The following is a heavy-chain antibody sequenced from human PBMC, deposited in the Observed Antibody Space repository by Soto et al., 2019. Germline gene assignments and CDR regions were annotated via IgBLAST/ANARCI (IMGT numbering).Heavy chain of an antibody. CDR2: IKQDGSEK. D-gene: IGHD3-3*01. J-gene: IGHJ5*02. Sequence: GGSLRLSCAASGFTFSSYWMSWVRQAPGKGLEWVANIKQDGSEKYYVDSVKGRFTISRDNAKNSLYLQMNSLRAEDTAVYYCARDHYDFWSGNTYNWFDPWGQGTLVTVSS. CDR3: ARDHYDFWSGNTYNWFDP. CDR1: GFTFSSYW. V-gene: IGHV3-7*01.